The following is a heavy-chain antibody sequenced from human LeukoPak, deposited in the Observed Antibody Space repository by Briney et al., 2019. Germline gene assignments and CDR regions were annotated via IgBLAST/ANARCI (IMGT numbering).Heavy chain of an antibody. J-gene: IGHJ4*02. CDR2: IYYSGST. CDR1: GRFLRIYY. V-gene: IGHV4-59*01. D-gene: IGHD4-17*01. Sequence: PSQTLSLPCAVSGRFLRIYYWSWIPQPPTKALVWVGDIYYSGSTNYNPSLKSRVTISVDTSKNQFSLKLSSVTAADTAVYYCARGYYGDHFDYWGQGTLVTVSS. CDR3: ARGYYGDHFDY.